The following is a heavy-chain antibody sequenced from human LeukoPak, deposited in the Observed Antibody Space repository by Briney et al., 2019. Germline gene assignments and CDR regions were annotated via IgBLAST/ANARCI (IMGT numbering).Heavy chain of an antibody. D-gene: IGHD1-26*01. J-gene: IGHJ4*02. Sequence: GGSLRLSCAASGFTFSSYWMSWVREAPGKELEWVANIKQDGSEKYYVDSVKGRFTISRDNAKNSLYLQMNSLRAEDTAVYYCARDSPYYSGSYSVGYWGQGTLVTVS. V-gene: IGHV3-7*01. CDR1: GFTFSSYW. CDR3: ARDSPYYSGSYSVGY. CDR2: IKQDGSEK.